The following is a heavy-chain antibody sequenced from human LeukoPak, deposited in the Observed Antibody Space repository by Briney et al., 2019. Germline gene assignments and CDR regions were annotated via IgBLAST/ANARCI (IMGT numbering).Heavy chain of an antibody. V-gene: IGHV3-21*01. CDR1: GFTFSSYS. D-gene: IGHD6-19*01. CDR3: ARDPSSGDPFDY. Sequence: GGSLRLSCAASGFTFSSYSINWVRQAPGKGLEWVSSISSSSSYIYYADSVKGRFTISRDNAKNSLYLQMNSLRAEDTAVYYCARDPSSGDPFDYWGQGTLVTVSS. J-gene: IGHJ4*02. CDR2: ISSSSSYI.